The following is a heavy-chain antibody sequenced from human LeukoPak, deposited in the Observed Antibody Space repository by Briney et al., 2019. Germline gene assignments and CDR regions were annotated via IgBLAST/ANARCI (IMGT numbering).Heavy chain of an antibody. Sequence: SETLSLTCTVSGGSISSYYWSWIRQPPGKGLEWIGYIYYSGSTNHNPSLKSRVTISVDTSKNQFSLKLSSVTAADTAVYYCARDRDGVGAYDYWGQGTLVTVSS. V-gene: IGHV4-59*01. J-gene: IGHJ4*02. CDR1: GGSISSYY. CDR3: ARDRDGVGAYDY. CDR2: IYYSGST. D-gene: IGHD1-26*01.